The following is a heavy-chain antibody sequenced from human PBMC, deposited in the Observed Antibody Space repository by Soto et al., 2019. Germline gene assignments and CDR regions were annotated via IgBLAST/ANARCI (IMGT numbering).Heavy chain of an antibody. CDR1: GFTFSGSA. D-gene: IGHD6-13*01. Sequence: EVQLVESGGGLVQPGGSLKLSCAASGFTFSGSAMHWVRQASGKGLEWVGRIRSKANNYATVYGTSVKGRFTISRDDSKNTTYLQMNSLKTEDTALYYCTTSVAGLAFFEDWGQGTLVTVSS. CDR3: TTSVAGLAFFED. J-gene: IGHJ4*01. CDR2: IRSKANNYAT. V-gene: IGHV3-73*02.